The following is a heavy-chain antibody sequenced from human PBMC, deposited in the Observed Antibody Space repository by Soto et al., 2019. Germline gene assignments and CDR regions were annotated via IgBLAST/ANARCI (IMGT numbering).Heavy chain of an antibody. CDR2: IYPDDSDT. V-gene: IGHV5-51*01. CDR1: GYSFTSYW. J-gene: IGHJ4*02. Sequence: GESLKISCKGSGYSFTSYWIGWVRQMPGKGLEWMGIIYPDDSDTRYSPSFQGRFTISRDNSKNTLYLQMNSLRAEDTAVYYCARPSYYVWGSYPLDYWGQGTLVTVSS. CDR3: ARPSYYVWGSYPLDY. D-gene: IGHD3-16*02.